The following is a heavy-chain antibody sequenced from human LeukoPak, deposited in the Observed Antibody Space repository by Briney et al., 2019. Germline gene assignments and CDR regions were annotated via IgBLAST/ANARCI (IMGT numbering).Heavy chain of an antibody. V-gene: IGHV4-39*01. J-gene: IGHJ4*02. D-gene: IGHD6-19*01. CDR1: GGSISSSTYY. Sequence: SETLSLTCTVSGGSISSSTYYWGWIRQPPGKGLEWIGSMYYSGSAPYNPSLKSRVTISVDTSKNQFSLKLRSVTAADTAVYYCARQHSGGWYCDYWGQGALVTVSS. CDR3: ARQHSGGWYCDY. CDR2: MYYSGSA.